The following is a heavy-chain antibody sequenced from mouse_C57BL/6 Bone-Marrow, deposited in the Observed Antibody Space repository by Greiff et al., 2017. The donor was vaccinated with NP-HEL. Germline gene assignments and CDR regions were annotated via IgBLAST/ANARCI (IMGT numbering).Heavy chain of an antibody. CDR1: GFTFSSYG. Sequence: EVKLMESGGDLVKPGGSLKLSCAASGFTFSSYGMSWVRQTPDQRLEWVATISSGGSYTYYPHSVKGRFTMSRDNAKNTLYLQLSSLKSEDKAMYYCARQSNWNYFDYWGQGTTLTVSS. D-gene: IGHD2-5*01. J-gene: IGHJ2*01. V-gene: IGHV5-6*01. CDR3: ARQSNWNYFDY. CDR2: ISSGGSYT.